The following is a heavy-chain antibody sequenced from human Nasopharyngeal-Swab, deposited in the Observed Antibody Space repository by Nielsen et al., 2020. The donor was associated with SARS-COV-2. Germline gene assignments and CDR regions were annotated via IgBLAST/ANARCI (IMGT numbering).Heavy chain of an antibody. V-gene: IGHV3-48*04. J-gene: IGHJ4*02. Sequence: GESLKISCAASGFTFSSYAMNWVRQAPGKGLEWVSYISSSSSTIYYADSVKGRFTISRDNAKNSLYLQMNSLRAEDTAVYYCARDPTYSSSWSSPYYFDYWGQGTLVTVSS. CDR1: GFTFSSYA. CDR3: ARDPTYSSSWSSPYYFDY. D-gene: IGHD6-13*01. CDR2: ISSSSSTI.